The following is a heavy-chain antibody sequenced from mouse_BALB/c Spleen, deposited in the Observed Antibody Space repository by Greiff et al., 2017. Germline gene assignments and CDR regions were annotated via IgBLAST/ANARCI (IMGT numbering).Heavy chain of an antibody. D-gene: IGHD2-4*01. CDR1: GFNITDYY. Sequence: VQLQQSGAELVRPGALVKLSCKASGFNITDYYMHWVKQRPEQGLEWIGWIDPENGNTIYDPKFQGKASITADTSSNTAYLQLSSLTSEDSAVYYCTRYDSDYWGQGTTLTVSS. CDR2: IDPENGNT. CDR3: TRYDSDY. J-gene: IGHJ2*01. V-gene: IGHV14-1*02.